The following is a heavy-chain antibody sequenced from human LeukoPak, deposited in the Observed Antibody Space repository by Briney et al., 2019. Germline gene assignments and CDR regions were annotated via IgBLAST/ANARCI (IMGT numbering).Heavy chain of an antibody. CDR3: ARARRDGYNWANWYFDL. J-gene: IGHJ2*01. V-gene: IGHV3-48*03. CDR1: GFTFSSYE. D-gene: IGHD5-24*01. Sequence: GGSLRLSCAASGFTFSSYEMNWVRQAPGKGREWGSYISSSASTIYYADSVKGRFTITRDNAKNSLYLQMNSLRAEDTAVYYCARARRDGYNWANWYFDLWGRGTLVTVSS. CDR2: ISSSASTI.